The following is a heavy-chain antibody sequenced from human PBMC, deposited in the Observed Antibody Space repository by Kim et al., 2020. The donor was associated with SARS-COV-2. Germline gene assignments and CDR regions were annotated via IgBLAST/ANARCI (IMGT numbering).Heavy chain of an antibody. CDR3: ARCELRYNWNYAFIYYFDY. J-gene: IGHJ4*02. V-gene: IGHV3-23*01. D-gene: IGHD1-7*01. Sequence: GRFTISRDNSKNTLYLQMNSLRAEDMAVYYCARCELRYNWNYAFIYYFDYWGQGTLVTVSS.